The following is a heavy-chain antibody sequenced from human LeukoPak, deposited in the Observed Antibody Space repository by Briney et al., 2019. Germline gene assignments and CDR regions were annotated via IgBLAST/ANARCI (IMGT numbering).Heavy chain of an antibody. CDR1: GYTFTRYA. V-gene: IGHV7-4-1*02. CDR3: ARVTGVYFGSGSYPYYFDY. D-gene: IGHD3-10*01. CDR2: INTNTGNP. Sequence: ASVKVSCKTSGYTFTRYAMNWVRQAPGQGLEWMGWINTNTGNPTYAQGFTGRFVFSLDTSVSTAYLQISSLKAEDTAVYYCARVTGVYFGSGSYPYYFDYWGQGTLVTVSS. J-gene: IGHJ4*02.